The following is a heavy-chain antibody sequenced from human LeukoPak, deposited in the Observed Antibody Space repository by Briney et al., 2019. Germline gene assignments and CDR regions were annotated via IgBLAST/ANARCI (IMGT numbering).Heavy chain of an antibody. Sequence: PSETLSLTCTVSGGSISSSSYYWGWIRQPPGKGLEWIGSIYYSGSTYYNPSLKSRVTISVDTSKNQFSLKLSSVTAADTAVYYCARGRVQLWSSSPAFDYWGQGTLVTVSS. J-gene: IGHJ4*02. D-gene: IGHD5-18*01. CDR3: ARGRVQLWSSSPAFDY. CDR2: IYYSGST. V-gene: IGHV4-39*07. CDR1: GGSISSSSYY.